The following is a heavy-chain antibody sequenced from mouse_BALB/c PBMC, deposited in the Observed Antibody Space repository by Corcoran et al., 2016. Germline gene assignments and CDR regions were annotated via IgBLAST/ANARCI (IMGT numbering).Heavy chain of an antibody. D-gene: IGHD1-1*01. Sequence: EIQLQQTGPELVKPGASVKISCKASGYSFTDYIMLWVKQSHGKSLEWIGNINPYYGSTSYNLKFKGKATLTVDKSSSTAYMQLNSLTSEDSAVYYCAREEFTTPHYYAMDYWGQGTSVAVSS. CDR2: INPYYGST. CDR1: GYSFTDYI. J-gene: IGHJ4*01. V-gene: IGHV1-39*01. CDR3: AREEFTTPHYYAMDY.